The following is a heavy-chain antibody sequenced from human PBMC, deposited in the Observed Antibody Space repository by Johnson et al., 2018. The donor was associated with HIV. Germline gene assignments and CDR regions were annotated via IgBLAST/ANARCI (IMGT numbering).Heavy chain of an antibody. Sequence: VQLVESGGSLVQPGGSLRLSCAASGFTFSTYWMNWVRQAPGKGLVWVSRLNSDGSRTDYADSVKGRFTISRDNAKNTLYLQMNSLRAEDTAVYYCTRGRHSLDAFDVWGQGTMVTVSS. CDR2: LNSDGSRT. J-gene: IGHJ3*01. CDR3: TRGRHSLDAFDV. V-gene: IGHV3-74*02. D-gene: IGHD2-21*01. CDR1: GFTFSTYW.